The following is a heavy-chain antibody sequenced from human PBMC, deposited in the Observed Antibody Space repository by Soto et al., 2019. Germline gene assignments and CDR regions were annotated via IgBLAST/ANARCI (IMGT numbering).Heavy chain of an antibody. J-gene: IGHJ4*02. CDR2: INHSGST. CDR1: GGSFSGYY. V-gene: IGHV4-34*01. Sequence: SATRSLTWAVYGGSFSGYYWSWIRQPPGKGLEWIGEINHSGSTNYNPSLKSRVTISVDTSKNQFSLKLSSVTAADTAVYYCAREVVKAMDYWGQGTLVTVSS. CDR3: AREVVKAMDY. D-gene: IGHD5-18*01.